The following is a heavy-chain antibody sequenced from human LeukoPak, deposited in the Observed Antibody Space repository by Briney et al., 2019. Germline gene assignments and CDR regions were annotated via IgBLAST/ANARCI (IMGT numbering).Heavy chain of an antibody. Sequence: GGSLRLSCAASGFIFNNYYMNWVRQAPGKGLEWVANIKQDGSERYYVDSVKGRFTISRDNAENSLYLQMNSLRPEDTAVYYCARIYDYVWGSYRYFDYWGQGTLVTVSS. CDR1: GFIFNNYY. D-gene: IGHD3-16*02. J-gene: IGHJ4*02. CDR2: IKQDGSER. V-gene: IGHV3-7*01. CDR3: ARIYDYVWGSYRYFDY.